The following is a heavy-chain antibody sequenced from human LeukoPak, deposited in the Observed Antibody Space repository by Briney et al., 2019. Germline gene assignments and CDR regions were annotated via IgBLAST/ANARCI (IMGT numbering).Heavy chain of an antibody. CDR3: ARGGAIDYFDY. Sequence: GASVNVSCKASGGTFSSYAITWVRQAPGQGLEWMGGIIPIFGTANYAQKFQGRVTITADESTSTAYMELSSLRSEDTAVYYCARGGAIDYFDYWGQGTLVTVSS. CDR1: GGTFSSYA. J-gene: IGHJ4*02. V-gene: IGHV1-69*13. CDR2: IIPIFGTA.